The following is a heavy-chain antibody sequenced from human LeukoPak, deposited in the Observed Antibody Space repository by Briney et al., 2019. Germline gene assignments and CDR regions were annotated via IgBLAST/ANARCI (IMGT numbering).Heavy chain of an antibody. J-gene: IGHJ4*02. D-gene: IGHD1-26*01. V-gene: IGHV1-69*06. CDR1: GGTFSSYA. Sequence: ASVKVSCKSSGGTFSSYAISWVRQAPGQGLEWMGGIIPIFGTANYAQKFQGRVTITADKSTSTAYMELSSLRSEDTAVYYCARSYSGSYFDYWGQGTLVTVSS. CDR2: IIPIFGTA. CDR3: ARSYSGSYFDY.